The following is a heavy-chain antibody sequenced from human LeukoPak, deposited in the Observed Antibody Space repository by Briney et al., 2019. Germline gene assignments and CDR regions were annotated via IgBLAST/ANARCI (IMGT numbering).Heavy chain of an antibody. Sequence: ASVKVSCKASGYTFTSYGISWVRQAPGQGLEWMGWISAYNGNTNYAQKLQGRVTMTTDTSTSTAYMELRSLRSDDTAVYYCARNLPLGYCSGGSCYFYFWFDPWGQGTLVTVSP. CDR1: GYTFTSYG. V-gene: IGHV1-18*01. CDR2: ISAYNGNT. J-gene: IGHJ5*02. D-gene: IGHD2-15*01. CDR3: ARNLPLGYCSGGSCYFYFWFDP.